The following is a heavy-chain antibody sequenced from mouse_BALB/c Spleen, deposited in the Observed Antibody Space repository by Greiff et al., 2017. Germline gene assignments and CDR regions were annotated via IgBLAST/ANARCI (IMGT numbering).Heavy chain of an antibody. Sequence: QVQLQESGPQLVRPGASVKISCKASGYSFTSYWMHWVKQRPGQGLEWIGIIDPSDSETRLNQKFKDKATLTVDKSSSTAYMQLISPTSEDSAVYYCAREWHPATWLEYWGQGTPVTVSS. V-gene: IGHV1S126*01. D-gene: IGHD1-3*01. CDR3: AREWHPATWLEY. CDR1: GYSFTSYW. J-gene: IGHJ3*01. CDR2: IDPSDSET.